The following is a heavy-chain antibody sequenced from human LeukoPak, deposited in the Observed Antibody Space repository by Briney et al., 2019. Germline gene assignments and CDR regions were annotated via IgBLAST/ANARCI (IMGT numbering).Heavy chain of an antibody. J-gene: IGHJ4*02. D-gene: IGHD2-2*01. V-gene: IGHV3-21*01. CDR1: RFTFSSYS. Sequence: GGSLRLSCAASRFTFSSYSMNWVRQAPGKGLEWVSSISSSGSYIYYADSVKGRFTISRDNTKKSLYLQLNSLRPEDSAVYYCARPRGCGSARCNNFDYWGQGTLVAVSS. CDR2: ISSSGSYI. CDR3: ARPRGCGSARCNNFDY.